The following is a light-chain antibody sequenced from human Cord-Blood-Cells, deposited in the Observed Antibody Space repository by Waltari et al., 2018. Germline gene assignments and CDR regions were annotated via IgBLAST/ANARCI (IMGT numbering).Light chain of an antibody. J-gene: IGLJ3*02. CDR2: EGS. CDR3: CSYAGSSTWV. Sequence: SALTQPASVSGSPGQSITISCTGTSSDVGSYNLLSWYQQHPGKAPKLMIYEGSKRPSGVSNRFSGYKLGNTASLTLSGRRAEDGADYYCCSYAGSSTWVFVVGPKLAV. CDR1: SSDVGSYNL. V-gene: IGLV2-23*01.